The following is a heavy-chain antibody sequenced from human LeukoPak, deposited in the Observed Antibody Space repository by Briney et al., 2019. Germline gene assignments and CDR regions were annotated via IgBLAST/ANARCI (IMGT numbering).Heavy chain of an antibody. CDR2: IIPILGIA. V-gene: IGHV1-69*04. D-gene: IGHD2-2*01. CDR1: GGTFSSYA. CDR3: ARVGADCSSTSCFPSFDY. Sequence: GASVKVSCKASGGTFSSYAISWVRQAPGQGLEWMGRIIPILGIANYAQKFQGRVTITADKSTSTAYMELSSLRSEDTAVYYCARVGADCSSTSCFPSFDYWGQGTLVTVSS. J-gene: IGHJ4*02.